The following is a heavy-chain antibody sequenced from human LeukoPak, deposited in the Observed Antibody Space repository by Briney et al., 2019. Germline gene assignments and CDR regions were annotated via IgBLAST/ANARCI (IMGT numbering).Heavy chain of an antibody. D-gene: IGHD3-9*01. V-gene: IGHV4-34*01. J-gene: IGHJ4*02. CDR2: INHSGST. CDR1: GGSFSGYY. CDR3: ARAPYDILSWRDFDY. Sequence: SETLSLTCAVYGGSFSGYYWSWIRQPPGKGLEWIGEINHSGSTNYNPSLKRRVTISVDTSKNQFSLKLSSVTAADTAVYYCARAPYDILSWRDFDYWGQGTLVTVSS.